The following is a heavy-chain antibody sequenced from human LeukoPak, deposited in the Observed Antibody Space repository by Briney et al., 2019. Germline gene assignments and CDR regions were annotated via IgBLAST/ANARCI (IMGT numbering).Heavy chain of an antibody. Sequence: ASVKVSCKASGGTLSSYAISWVRQAPGQGLEWMGGIIPIFGTANYAQKFQGRVTITADESTSTAYMELSSLRSEDTAVYYCARSAYSGYDLRFDYWGQGTLVTVSS. CDR1: GGTLSSYA. CDR2: IIPIFGTA. V-gene: IGHV1-69*01. CDR3: ARSAYSGYDLRFDY. D-gene: IGHD5-12*01. J-gene: IGHJ4*02.